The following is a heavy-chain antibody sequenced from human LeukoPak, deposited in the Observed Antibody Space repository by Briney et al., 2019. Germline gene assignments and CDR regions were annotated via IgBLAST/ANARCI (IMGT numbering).Heavy chain of an antibody. J-gene: IGHJ4*02. V-gene: IGHV3-66*01. CDR2: IYSGGST. CDR1: GFTVSSNY. CDR3: VRYTRRYPFDY. D-gene: IGHD1-1*01. Sequence: GGSLRLSCAASGFTVSSNYMSWVREAPGKGLEWVSVIYSGGSTYYADSVKGRFTISRDNSKNTLYLQMNSLRAEDTAVYYCVRYTRRYPFDYWGQGTLVTVSS.